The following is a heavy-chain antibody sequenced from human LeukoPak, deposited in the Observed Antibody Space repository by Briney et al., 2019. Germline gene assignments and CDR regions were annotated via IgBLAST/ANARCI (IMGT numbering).Heavy chain of an antibody. J-gene: IGHJ4*02. V-gene: IGHV4-34*01. Sequence: PSETLSLTGAVYGGSFSGYYWSWIRQPPGKGLEWIGEINHSGSTNYNPSLKSRVTISVDTSKNQFSLKLSSVTAADTAVYYCARIHGSGSYEVDYWGQGTLVTVSS. CDR1: GGSFSGYY. CDR3: ARIHGSGSYEVDY. CDR2: INHSGST. D-gene: IGHD3-10*01.